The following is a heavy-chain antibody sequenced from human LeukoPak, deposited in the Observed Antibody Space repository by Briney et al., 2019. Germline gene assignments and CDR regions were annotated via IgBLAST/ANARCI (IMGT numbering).Heavy chain of an antibody. V-gene: IGHV1-46*01. D-gene: IGHD6-13*01. J-gene: IGHJ4*02. Sequence: ASVKVSCKASGYTFTSYYMHWVRQPPGKGLEWMGIINPSGGSTSCAQKCQGRVTMTRDMSTSTVYMELSSLRSEDTAVYYCASGERAGTIDYGGQGTLVTVSS. CDR3: ASGERAGTIDY. CDR2: INPSGGST. CDR1: GYTFTSYY.